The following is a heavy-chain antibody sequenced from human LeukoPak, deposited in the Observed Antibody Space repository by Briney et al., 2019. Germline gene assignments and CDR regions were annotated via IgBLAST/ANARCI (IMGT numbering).Heavy chain of an antibody. J-gene: IGHJ4*02. Sequence: SDTLSLTCTVSGGSISSYYWSWIRQPPGKGLEWIGDIYYSGSTNYNPSLKSRVTISVDTSKNQFSLRLSSVTAADTAVYYSARLASGSYGPLTPFDYWGQGTLVT. CDR2: IYYSGST. V-gene: IGHV4-59*08. D-gene: IGHD1-26*01. CDR1: GGSISSYY. CDR3: ARLASGSYGPLTPFDY.